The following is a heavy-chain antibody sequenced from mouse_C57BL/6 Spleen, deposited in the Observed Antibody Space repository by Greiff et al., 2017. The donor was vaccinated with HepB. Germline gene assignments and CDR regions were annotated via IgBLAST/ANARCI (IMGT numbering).Heavy chain of an antibody. CDR3: VYGSSHWYFEV. J-gene: IGHJ1*03. CDR1: GYTFTSYT. Sequence: QVQLKESGAELARPGASVKMSCKASGYTFTSYTMHWVKQRPGQGLEWIGYINTSSGYTKYNQKFKDKATLTADKSSSTAYMQLSSLTSEDSAVYYCVYGSSHWYFEVWGTGTTVTVSS. CDR2: INTSSGYT. D-gene: IGHD1-1*01. V-gene: IGHV1-4*01.